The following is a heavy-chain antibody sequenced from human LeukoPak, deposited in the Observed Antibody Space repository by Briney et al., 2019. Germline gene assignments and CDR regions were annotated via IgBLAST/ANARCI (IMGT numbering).Heavy chain of an antibody. V-gene: IGHV4-59*01. CDR2: ISYSGGT. Sequence: SGTLSLTCTVSGDSISNYYWSWIRQPPRKGLEWIGSISYSGGTNYNPSLKSRVTISVDTSKNQFSLKLSSVTAADTAVYCCARHYDTSGFYHNLDYWGQGTLVTVSS. D-gene: IGHD3-22*01. CDR1: GDSISNYY. CDR3: ARHYDTSGFYHNLDY. J-gene: IGHJ4*02.